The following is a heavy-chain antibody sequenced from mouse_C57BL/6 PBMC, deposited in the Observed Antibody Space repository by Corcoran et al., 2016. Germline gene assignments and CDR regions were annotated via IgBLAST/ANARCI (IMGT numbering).Heavy chain of an antibody. CDR3: ARKPLDGYYEY. V-gene: IGHV1-81*01. D-gene: IGHD2-3*01. J-gene: IGHJ2*01. CDR1: GYTFTSYG. Sequence: QVQLQQSGAELARPGASVKPSCKASGYTFTSYGISWVKQRTGQGLEWIGEIYPRSGNTYYNDKFKGKATLTADKSSSTAYMELRSLTSEDSAVYFCARKPLDGYYEYWGQGTTLTVSS. CDR2: IYPRSGNT.